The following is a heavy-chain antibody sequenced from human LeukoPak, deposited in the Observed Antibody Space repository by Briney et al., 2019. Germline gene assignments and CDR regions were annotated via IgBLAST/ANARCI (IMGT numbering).Heavy chain of an antibody. V-gene: IGHV1-8*03. J-gene: IGHJ4*02. CDR1: GYTFTSYD. Sequence: APLKVSCKTSGYTFTSYDINWVRQATGQGLEWMGWMNPNSGNTAYAQKFQGRVTITRNTSISTAYMELSSLRSEDTAVYYCARGSVFLVDYWGQGTLVTVSS. CDR2: MNPNSGNT. D-gene: IGHD2-21*01. CDR3: ARGSVFLVDY.